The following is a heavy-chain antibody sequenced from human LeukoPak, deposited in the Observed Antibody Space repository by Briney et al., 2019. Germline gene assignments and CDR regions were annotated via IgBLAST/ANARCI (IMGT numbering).Heavy chain of an antibody. CDR2: IGPNGAST. J-gene: IGHJ4*02. CDR3: VKDLTGTWSFDY. D-gene: IGHD3-9*01. CDR1: GFTFSNHF. V-gene: IGHV3-64D*06. Sequence: GGSLRLSCAPSGFTFSNHFMHWVRQAPGKGLEYVSSIGPNGASTLYADSVKGRFTISRDNSKNALYLQLTSLRLEDTALYYCVKDLTGTWSFDYWGQGTLVTVSS.